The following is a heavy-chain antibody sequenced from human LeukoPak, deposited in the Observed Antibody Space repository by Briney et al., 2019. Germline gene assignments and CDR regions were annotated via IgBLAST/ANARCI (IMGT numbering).Heavy chain of an antibody. V-gene: IGHV5-51*01. D-gene: IGHD6-13*01. CDR1: GYRFNSYW. J-gene: IGHJ6*03. Sequence: GQSLKISCKGSGYRFNSYWIGWVRQMPGKGPEWMGIIYPGDSETKYNPSFQGRVTISADESVSTAYLQWSSLKASDTAIYYCARHTAGGHYYCYYMDVWGTGTPVTVSS. CDR3: ARHTAGGHYYCYYMDV. CDR2: IYPGDSET.